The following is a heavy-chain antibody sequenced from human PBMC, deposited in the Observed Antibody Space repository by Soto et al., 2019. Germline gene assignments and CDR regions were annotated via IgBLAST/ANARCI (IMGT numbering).Heavy chain of an antibody. V-gene: IGHV2-5*02. CDR1: GFSLSTSGVG. CDR2: IYWDDDK. CDR3: AHSHYDILTGYLRTFDY. J-gene: IGHJ4*02. D-gene: IGHD3-9*01. Sequence: SGPTLVNPTQTLTLTCTFSGFSLSTSGVGVGWIRQPPGKALEWLALIYWDDDKRYSPSLKSRLTITKDTSKNQVVLTMTNMDPVDTATYYCAHSHYDILTGYLRTFDYWGQGTLVTVSS.